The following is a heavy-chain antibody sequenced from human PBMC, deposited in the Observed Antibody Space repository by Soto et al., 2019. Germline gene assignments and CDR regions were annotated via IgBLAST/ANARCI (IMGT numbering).Heavy chain of an antibody. CDR2: ITYDRTT. J-gene: IGHJ5*02. CDR1: EGSISSTHYS. Sequence: SVTPSLTCSVYEGSISSTHYSWGGSRQPPGKGLEWIGSITYDRTTNPNSSLKSPATISEDTSKSQFSLKLTSLNAADTAIYYCARHVTYSSPWSPPWFDPWGQGT. D-gene: IGHD6-19*01. CDR3: ARHVTYSSPWSPPWFDP. V-gene: IGHV4-39*01.